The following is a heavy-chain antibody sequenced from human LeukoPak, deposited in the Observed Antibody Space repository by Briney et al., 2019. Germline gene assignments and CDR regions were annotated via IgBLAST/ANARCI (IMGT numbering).Heavy chain of an antibody. CDR2: ISGDGGST. CDR3: AKDSGSPSRMWAAAGTSEYFQH. Sequence: GGSLRLSCAASGFTFDDYAMHWVRQAPGKGLEWVSLISGDGGSTYYADSVKGRFTISRDNGKNSLYLQMNSLRTEDTALYYCAKDSGSPSRMWAAAGTSEYFQHWGQGTLVTVSS. D-gene: IGHD6-13*01. V-gene: IGHV3-43*02. CDR1: GFTFDDYA. J-gene: IGHJ1*01.